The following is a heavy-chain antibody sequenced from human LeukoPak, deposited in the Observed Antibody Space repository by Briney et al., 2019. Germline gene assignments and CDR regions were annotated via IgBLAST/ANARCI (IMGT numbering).Heavy chain of an antibody. CDR3: ARGRMVRGVTYFDY. D-gene: IGHD3-10*01. V-gene: IGHV3-7*01. CDR2: IKQDGSEK. J-gene: IGHJ4*02. Sequence: GGSLRLSCAASGFMFSTYWMSWVRQAPGKGLEWVANIKQDGSEKYYVDSVKGRFTISRDNAKSSLFLQMDSLRAEDTAMYYCARGRMVRGVTYFDYWGRGTLVTVSS. CDR1: GFMFSTYW.